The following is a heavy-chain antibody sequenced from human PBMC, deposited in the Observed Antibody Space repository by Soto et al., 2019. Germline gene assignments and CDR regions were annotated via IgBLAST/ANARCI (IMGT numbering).Heavy chain of an antibody. V-gene: IGHV1-8*01. CDR1: GYSFNMYE. CDR2: ISPNRGTT. Sequence: GASVKVSCKASGYSFNMYEISCVLQSTGHGLEWMACISPNRGTTGYAQRFQDRLTVTSNASLSTVYMELTSLRSEDTAVYFCTRDSGWPTNKFDPWGQGTQVTVSS. CDR3: TRDSGWPTNKFDP. J-gene: IGHJ5*02. D-gene: IGHD6-19*01.